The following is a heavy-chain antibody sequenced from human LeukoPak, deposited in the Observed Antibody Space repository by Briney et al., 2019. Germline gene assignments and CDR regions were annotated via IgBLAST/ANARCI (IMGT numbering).Heavy chain of an antibody. CDR3: ARAPMGGYTYTMGS. V-gene: IGHV3-74*01. D-gene: IGHD5-18*01. Sequence: GGSLRLSCAASGITFSGYWMHWVRQAPGKGLVWVARISSDGSSTNYADSVKGRFTISRDNAKNTLYLQMDTLRAEYTAVYYCARAPMGGYTYTMGSWGQGTLVTVSS. CDR2: ISSDGSST. CDR1: GITFSGYW. J-gene: IGHJ5*02.